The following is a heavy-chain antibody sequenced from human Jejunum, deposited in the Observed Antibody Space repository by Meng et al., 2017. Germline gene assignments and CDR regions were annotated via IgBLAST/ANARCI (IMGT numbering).Heavy chain of an antibody. CDR3: THSGTVFGHFHH. J-gene: IGHJ1*01. V-gene: IGHV3-15*05. CDR1: GLKFDDAW. CDR2: IKSYSSGGTI. Sequence: GESLKISCVVSGLKFDDAWMNWVRQAPGKGLEWVGRIKSYSSGGTIDYAAPVKGRFTISRDDSKNTIYLQMNSLKIEDTAVYYCTHSGTVFGHFHHWGQGTPVTVSS. D-gene: IGHD1-26*01.